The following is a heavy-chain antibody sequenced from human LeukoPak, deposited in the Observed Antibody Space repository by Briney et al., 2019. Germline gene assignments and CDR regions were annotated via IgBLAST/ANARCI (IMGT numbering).Heavy chain of an antibody. CDR1: GYTFTGYY. CDR3: ATTYYDILTGYYRTGGY. J-gene: IGHJ4*02. D-gene: IGHD3-9*01. Sequence: ASVKVSCKASGYTFTGYYMHWVRQAPGQGLEWMGWINPNSGGTNYAQKFQGRVTMTRDTSISTAYMELSRLRSDDTAVYYCATTYYDILTGYYRTGGYWGQGTLVTVSS. CDR2: INPNSGGT. V-gene: IGHV1-2*02.